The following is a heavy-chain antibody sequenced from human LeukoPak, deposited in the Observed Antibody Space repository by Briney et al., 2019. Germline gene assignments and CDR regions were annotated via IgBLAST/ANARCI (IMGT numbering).Heavy chain of an antibody. CDR3: ARDGEGSYYYGMDV. CDR2: INHSGST. Sequence: KASETLSLTCAVYGGSFSGYYWSWIRQPPGKGLEWIGEINHSGSTNYNPSLKSRVTISVDTSKNQFSLKLSSVTAADTAVYYCARDGEGSYYYGMDVWGQGTTVTVSS. D-gene: IGHD2-21*01. J-gene: IGHJ6*02. CDR1: GGSFSGYY. V-gene: IGHV4-34*01.